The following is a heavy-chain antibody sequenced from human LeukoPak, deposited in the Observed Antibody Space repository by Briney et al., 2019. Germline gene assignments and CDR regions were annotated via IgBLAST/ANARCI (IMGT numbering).Heavy chain of an antibody. CDR3: ARERVDCQLLSNRGVYYFDY. CDR2: IKQDGSEI. J-gene: IGHJ4*02. D-gene: IGHD2-2*01. V-gene: IGHV3-7*01. CDR1: GFTVSSYW. Sequence: GGSLRLAFAASGFTVSSYWMSWVRQAPGKGLEWVANIKQDGSEIYYVDSVKGRFPISRDNAKISLYLQMNSLRAEDMAVYDCARERVDCQLLSNRGVYYFDYWGQGTLVTVSS.